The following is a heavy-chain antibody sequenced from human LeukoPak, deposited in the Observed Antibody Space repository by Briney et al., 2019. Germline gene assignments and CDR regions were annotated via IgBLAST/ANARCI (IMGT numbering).Heavy chain of an antibody. D-gene: IGHD3-9*01. CDR1: GYTFTGYY. V-gene: IGHV1-2*04. CDR3: ARGVMPTYYDILTGSHLTGGNWFDP. CDR2: INPNSGGT. J-gene: IGHJ5*02. Sequence: ASVKVSCKASGYTFTGYYMHWVRQAPGQGLEWMGWINPNSGGTNYAQKFQGWVTMTRDTSIGTAYMELSRLRSDDTAVYYCARGVMPTYYDILTGSHLTGGNWFDPWGQGTLVTVSS.